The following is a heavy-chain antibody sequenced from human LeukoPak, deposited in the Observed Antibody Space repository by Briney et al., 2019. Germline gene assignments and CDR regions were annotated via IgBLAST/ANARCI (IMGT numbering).Heavy chain of an antibody. V-gene: IGHV4-30-4*01. Sequence: SQTPSLTCTVSGGSISSGDYYWSWIRQPPGKGLEWIGYIYYSGSTYYNPSLKSRVTISVDTSKNQFSLKLSSVTAADTAVYYCARGRPETEVTDNYYFDYWGQGTLVTVSS. CDR2: IYYSGST. CDR3: ARGRPETEVTDNYYFDY. J-gene: IGHJ4*02. D-gene: IGHD1-14*01. CDR1: GGSISSGDYY.